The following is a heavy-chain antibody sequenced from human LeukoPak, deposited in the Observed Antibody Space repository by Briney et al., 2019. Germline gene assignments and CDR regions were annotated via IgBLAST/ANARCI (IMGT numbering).Heavy chain of an antibody. Sequence: SETLSHTCTVSGHCIGSVCWSWIRRPPGKGLEWIGYIYYSGSTNYNPSLKSRLTIAVDTSKNQFSLRLNSVTAADTAVYYCARWSLHSSGWYFDSWGQGTLVTVSS. CDR1: GHCIGSVC. J-gene: IGHJ4*02. D-gene: IGHD3-22*01. CDR3: ARWSLHSSGWYFDS. V-gene: IGHV4-59*01. CDR2: IYYSGST.